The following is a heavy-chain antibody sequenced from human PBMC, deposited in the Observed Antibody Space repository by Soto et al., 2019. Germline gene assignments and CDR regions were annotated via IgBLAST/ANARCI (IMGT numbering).Heavy chain of an antibody. CDR2: ISAYNGNT. V-gene: IGHV1-18*04. CDR3: ASGRYISGWFDY. CDR1: GYTFTSYG. Sequence: VSVKVSCTASGYTFTSYGISWVRQAPGQGLEWMGWISAYNGNTNYAQKLQGRVTITTDTSTSTAYRELRRLRSDDTAVYYCASGRYISGWFDYWGQGTLVTVSS. J-gene: IGHJ4*02. D-gene: IGHD6-19*01.